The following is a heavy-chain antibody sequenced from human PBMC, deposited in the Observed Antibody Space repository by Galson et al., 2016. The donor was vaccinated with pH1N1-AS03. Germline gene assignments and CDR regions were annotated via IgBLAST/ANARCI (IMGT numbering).Heavy chain of an antibody. V-gene: IGHV1-46*01. D-gene: IGHD4/OR15-4a*01. J-gene: IGHJ6*02. CDR3: ARVSAGLTGYYYAMDV. CDR1: GYTFTSYY. Sequence: SVKVSCKASGYTFTSYYIHWVRQAPGQGREWMGIINPSDGNTNYARRFQGRVTMTRDTSTSTVYMELSSLRSDDTAVYYCARVSAGLTGYYYAMDVWGQGTTVTASS. CDR2: INPSDGNT.